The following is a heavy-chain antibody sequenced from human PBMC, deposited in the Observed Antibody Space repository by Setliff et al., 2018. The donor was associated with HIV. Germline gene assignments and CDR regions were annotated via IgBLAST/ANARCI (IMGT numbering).Heavy chain of an antibody. J-gene: IGHJ6*03. D-gene: IGHD2-2*01. CDR1: GFTFSSYG. CDR2: IWYDGSNK. Sequence: GGSLRLSCAASGFTFSSYGMHWVRQAPGKGLEWVAVIWYDGSNKYYADSVKGRFTISRDNSKNTLYLQMNSLRAEDTAVYYCARDPGVPAAIAYYYYYYMDAWGKGTTVTV. CDR3: ARDPGVPAAIAYYYYYYMDA. V-gene: IGHV3-33*08.